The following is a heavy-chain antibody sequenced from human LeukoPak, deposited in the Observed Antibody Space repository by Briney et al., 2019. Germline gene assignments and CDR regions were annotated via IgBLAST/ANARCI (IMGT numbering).Heavy chain of an antibody. CDR3: AREFYYGSGSDY. V-gene: IGHV3-21*01. Sequence: GGSLRLSCAASGFTFSPYVMHWVRQAPGKGLEWVSSITSSSSDISYADSVKGRFTVSRGNAKNSLYLRMNSLRVEDTAVYYCAREFYYGSGSDYWGQGTLVTVSS. J-gene: IGHJ4*02. D-gene: IGHD3-10*01. CDR1: GFTFSPYV. CDR2: ITSSSSDI.